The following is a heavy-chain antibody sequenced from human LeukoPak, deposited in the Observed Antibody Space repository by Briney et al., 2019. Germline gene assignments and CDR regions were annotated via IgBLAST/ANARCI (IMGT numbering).Heavy chain of an antibody. D-gene: IGHD6-19*01. Sequence: GGSLRLSCAASGFTFSSYEMNWVRQAPGKGLEWVSSISSSSSYIYYADSVKGRFTISRDNAKNSLYLQMNSLRAEDTAVYYCARGPEQWLVQGGFDYWGQGTLVTVSS. CDR2: ISSSSSYI. J-gene: IGHJ4*02. CDR3: ARGPEQWLVQGGFDY. CDR1: GFTFSSYE. V-gene: IGHV3-21*01.